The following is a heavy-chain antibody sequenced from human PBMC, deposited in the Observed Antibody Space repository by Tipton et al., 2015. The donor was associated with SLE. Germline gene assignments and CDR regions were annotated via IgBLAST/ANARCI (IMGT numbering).Heavy chain of an antibody. D-gene: IGHD1-26*01. J-gene: IGHJ6*03. V-gene: IGHV3-9*01. CDR2: ITWNGADI. CDR1: EFIFDDYA. Sequence: SLRLSCAASEFIFDDYAMHWVRQAPGKGLEWVSGITWNGADIAYADSVKGRFTVSRDNAKNSLYLQMSSLRAEDTALYYCAREPSAAPLYYYMDVWGKGTSVTVSS. CDR3: AREPSAAPLYYYMDV.